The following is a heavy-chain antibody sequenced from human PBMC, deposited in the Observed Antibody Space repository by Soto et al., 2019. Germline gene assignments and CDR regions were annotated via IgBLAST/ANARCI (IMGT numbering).Heavy chain of an antibody. D-gene: IGHD2-21*02. CDR2: IIPIFGTA. V-gene: IGHV1-69*01. CDR1: GGTFSSYA. CDR3: ARQLAYCGGDCYSGLDY. J-gene: IGHJ4*02. Sequence: QVQLVQSGAEVQKPGSSVKVSCKASGGTFSSYAISWVRQAPGQGLEWMGGIIPIFGTANYAQKFQGRVTITADETTSTAYMELSSLRSEDTAVYYCARQLAYCGGDCYSGLDYWGQGTLVTVSS.